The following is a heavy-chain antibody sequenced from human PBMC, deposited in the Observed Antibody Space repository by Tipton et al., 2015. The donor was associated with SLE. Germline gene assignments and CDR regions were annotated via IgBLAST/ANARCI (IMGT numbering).Heavy chain of an antibody. CDR1: GGSISSHY. V-gene: IGHV4-59*11. CDR3: AREGRWLQVDY. D-gene: IGHD5-24*01. J-gene: IGHJ4*02. Sequence: TLSLTCTVSGGSISSHYWSWIRPPPGKGLAWIGYIYYSGSTNYNPPLKSRVTISVDTSKNQFSLKLSSVTAADTAVYYCAREGRWLQVDYWGQGTLVTVSS. CDR2: IYYSGST.